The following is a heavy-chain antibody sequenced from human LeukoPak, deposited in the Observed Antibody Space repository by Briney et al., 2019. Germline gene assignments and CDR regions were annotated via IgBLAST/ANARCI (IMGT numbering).Heavy chain of an antibody. CDR2: IYPGGSDT. D-gene: IGHD6-19*01. CDR1: GYSFTSYW. Sequence: GESLKISCKGSGYSFTSYWIGWVRQMPGKGLEWMGIIYPGGSDTRYSPSFQGQVTISADKSISTAYLQWSSLKASDTAMYYCAGPVGWLVHAFDIWGQGTMVTVSS. CDR3: AGPVGWLVHAFDI. J-gene: IGHJ3*02. V-gene: IGHV5-51*01.